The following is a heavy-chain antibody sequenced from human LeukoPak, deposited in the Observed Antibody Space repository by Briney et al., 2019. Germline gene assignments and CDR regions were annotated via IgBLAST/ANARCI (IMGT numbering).Heavy chain of an antibody. CDR3: ARVEVAATSNWFDP. Sequence: PSETLSLTCTVSGGSISSYYWSWIRQPPGKGLEWIGYIYYSGSTNYNPSLKSRVTISVDTSKSQFSLKLSSVTAADTAVYYCARVEVAATSNWFDPWGQGTLVTVSS. D-gene: IGHD2-15*01. J-gene: IGHJ5*02. V-gene: IGHV4-59*01. CDR1: GGSISSYY. CDR2: IYYSGST.